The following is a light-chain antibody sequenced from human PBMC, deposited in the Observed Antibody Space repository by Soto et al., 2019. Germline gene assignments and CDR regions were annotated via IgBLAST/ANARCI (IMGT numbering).Light chain of an antibody. CDR1: QSVSSSH. CDR2: GAS. Sequence: EIVMTQSPGTLSLSPGERATLYCGASQSVSSSHFAWYQQKPGQAPRLLIYGASTRATGIPARFSGSGSGTEFTLTISSLQSEDFAVYYCQQYNNWGRTFGQGTKVDIK. J-gene: IGKJ1*01. CDR3: QQYNNWGRT. V-gene: IGKV3-15*01.